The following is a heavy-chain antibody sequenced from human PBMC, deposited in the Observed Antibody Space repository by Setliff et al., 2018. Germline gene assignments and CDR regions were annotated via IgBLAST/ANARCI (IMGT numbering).Heavy chain of an antibody. Sequence: SETLSLTCTVSGASLNSGTYYWGWIRQPPGKGLEWIGRIYYRGDTYYNASLKGRLTISVDTAQNQFSLRLTSVTAADTAVYYCARMSGFLYMDVWGKGTPVTVSS. V-gene: IGHV4-39*01. CDR3: ARMSGFLYMDV. CDR1: GASLNSGTYY. J-gene: IGHJ6*03. D-gene: IGHD3-3*01. CDR2: IYYRGDT.